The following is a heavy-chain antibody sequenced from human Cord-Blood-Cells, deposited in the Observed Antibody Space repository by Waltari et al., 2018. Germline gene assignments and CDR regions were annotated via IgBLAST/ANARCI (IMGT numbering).Heavy chain of an antibody. Sequence: QMQLVQSGPEVKKPGTSVKVSCKASGFTFTSSAVQWVRQARGQRLEWIGWIFVGSGNTNYAQKFQERVTITRDMSTSTAYMELSSLRSEDTAVYYCAADGGAYDSSGYYFDYWGQGTLVTVSS. CDR1: GFTFTSSA. J-gene: IGHJ4*02. V-gene: IGHV1-58*01. D-gene: IGHD3-22*01. CDR3: AADGGAYDSSGYYFDY. CDR2: IFVGSGNT.